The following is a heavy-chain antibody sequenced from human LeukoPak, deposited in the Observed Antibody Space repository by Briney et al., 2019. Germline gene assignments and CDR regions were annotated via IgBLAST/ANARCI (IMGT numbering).Heavy chain of an antibody. Sequence: GGSLRLSCAASGFTFSSYAMHWVRQAPGKGLEWVAVISYDGSNKYYADSVKGRFTISRDNSKDTLYLQMNSLRAEDTAVYYCARGSYSTVPELFDYWGQGTLVTVSS. D-gene: IGHD4-11*01. CDR2: ISYDGSNK. CDR3: ARGSYSTVPELFDY. J-gene: IGHJ4*02. V-gene: IGHV3-30*04. CDR1: GFTFSSYA.